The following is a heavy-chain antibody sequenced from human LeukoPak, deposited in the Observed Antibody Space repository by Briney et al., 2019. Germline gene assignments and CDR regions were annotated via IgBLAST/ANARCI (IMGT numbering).Heavy chain of an antibody. CDR1: GGSISSSSYY. CDR2: IYYSGST. Sequence: SETLSLTCTVSGGSISSSSYYWGWIHQPPGKGLEWIGSIYYSGSTYYNPSLKSRVTISVDTSKNQFSLKLSSVTAADTAVYYCARRMGATDDAFDIWGQGTMITVSS. V-gene: IGHV4-39*01. CDR3: ARRMGATDDAFDI. D-gene: IGHD1-26*01. J-gene: IGHJ3*02.